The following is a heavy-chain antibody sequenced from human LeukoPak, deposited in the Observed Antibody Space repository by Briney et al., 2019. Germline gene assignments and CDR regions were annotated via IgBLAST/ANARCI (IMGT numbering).Heavy chain of an antibody. CDR1: GFTFSSYS. CDR3: ARVSRSIFGRVPLLDY. V-gene: IGHV3-48*04. D-gene: IGHD3-3*01. J-gene: IGHJ4*02. Sequence: QTGGSLRLSCAASGFTFSSYSMNWVRQAPGKGLEWVSYISGSDNTMYYADSVKGRFTMSRDNAKNSVYLQMNSLRAEDTAVYYCARVSRSIFGRVPLLDYWGQGTLVTVSS. CDR2: ISGSDNTM.